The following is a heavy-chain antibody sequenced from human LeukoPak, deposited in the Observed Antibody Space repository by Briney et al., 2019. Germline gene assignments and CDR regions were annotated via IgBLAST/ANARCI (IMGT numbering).Heavy chain of an antibody. CDR2: IYTSGPT. Sequence: SETLSITCTVSGGSISSYYWSWIRQPAGKGLEWIGRIYTSGPTTYNPSLNSRVTISLDTSKNQFSLKLSSVTAADTAVYYCARECPNWFDPWGQGTLVTVSS. CDR1: GGSISSYY. CDR3: ARECPNWFDP. V-gene: IGHV4-4*07. D-gene: IGHD5/OR15-5a*01. J-gene: IGHJ5*02.